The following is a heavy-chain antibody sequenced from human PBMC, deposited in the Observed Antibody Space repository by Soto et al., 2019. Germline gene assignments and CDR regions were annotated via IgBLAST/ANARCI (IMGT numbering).Heavy chain of an antibody. Sequence: ASVKVSCKASGYTFTSYYMHWVRQAPGQGLEWMGIINPSGGSTSYAQKFQGRVTMTRDTSTSTVYMELSSLRSEDTAVYYCAREVVVVVAAYDDAFDIRGQGTMVTVSS. J-gene: IGHJ3*02. CDR2: INPSGGST. CDR3: AREVVVVVAAYDDAFDI. CDR1: GYTFTSYY. V-gene: IGHV1-46*03. D-gene: IGHD2-15*01.